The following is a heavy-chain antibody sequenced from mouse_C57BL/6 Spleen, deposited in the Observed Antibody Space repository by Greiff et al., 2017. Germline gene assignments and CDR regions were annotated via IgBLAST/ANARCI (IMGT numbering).Heavy chain of an antibody. V-gene: IGHV3-1*01. J-gene: IGHJ3*01. CDR1: GYSITSGYD. CDR2: ISYSGST. D-gene: IGHD2-3*01. Sequence: EVQLQESGPGMVKPSQSLSLTCTVTGYSITSGYDWHWIRHFPGNKLEWMGYISYSGSTNYNPSLKSRISITHDTSKNHFFLKLNSVTTEDTATYYCARENDGYYGWFAYWGQGTLVTVSA. CDR3: ARENDGYYGWFAY.